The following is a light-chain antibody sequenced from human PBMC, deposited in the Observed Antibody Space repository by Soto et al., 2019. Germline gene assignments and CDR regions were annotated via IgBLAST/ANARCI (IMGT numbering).Light chain of an antibody. CDR1: QTVLTN. V-gene: IGKV3-15*01. Sequence: EIVMTQSPATLSVSPGESATRSCRASQTVLTNLAWYQQKPGQAPRLLIYGASTRATGIPAKFSGGGSGTEFTLTISSLESEDFAVYFCQQYGDRPRTFGQVTKVDIK. CDR2: GAS. CDR3: QQYGDRPRT. J-gene: IGKJ1*01.